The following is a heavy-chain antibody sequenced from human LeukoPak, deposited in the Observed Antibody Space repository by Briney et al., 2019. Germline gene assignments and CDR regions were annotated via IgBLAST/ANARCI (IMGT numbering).Heavy chain of an antibody. V-gene: IGHV3-9*03. D-gene: IGHD2-2*02. CDR1: GFTFGDYA. CDR2: ISWNSGSK. Sequence: GGSLRLSCAASGFTFGDYAMHWVRQAPGKGLEWVSGISWNSGSKGYADSVKGRFTISRDNAKNSLYLQMNSLRVEDMAFYYCAKDRGEYTASSAFDSWGLGTLVTVSS. J-gene: IGHJ4*02. CDR3: AKDRGEYTASSAFDS.